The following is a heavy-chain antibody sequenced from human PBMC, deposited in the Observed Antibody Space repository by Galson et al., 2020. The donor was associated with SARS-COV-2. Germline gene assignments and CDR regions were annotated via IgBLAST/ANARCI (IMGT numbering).Heavy chain of an antibody. J-gene: IGHJ4*02. CDR2: ISYDGSNK. D-gene: IGHD3-3*01. V-gene: IGHV3-30*18. CDR3: AKELEGYDFWRNYYGDYFDY. CDR1: GFNFSSYG. Sequence: TGGSLRLSCAASGFNFSSYGMHWVRQAPGKGLEWVAVISYDGSNKDYADSVKGRFTISRDNSKNTLYLQMNSLRAEDTAVYYCAKELEGYDFWRNYYGDYFDYWGQGTLVTVSS.